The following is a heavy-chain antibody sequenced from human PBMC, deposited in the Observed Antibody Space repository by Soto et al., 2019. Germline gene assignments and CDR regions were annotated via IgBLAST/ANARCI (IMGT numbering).Heavy chain of an antibody. CDR2: IIPIFGTA. CDR3: ASGDYGSGVEDY. CDR1: GGTFSSYA. J-gene: IGHJ4*02. Sequence: SVKVSCKASGGTFSSYAISWVRQAPGQGLEWMGGIIPIFGTANYAQKFQGRVTITADESTSTAYMELSSLRSEDTAVYYCASGDYGSGVEDYWGQGTLVTVSS. D-gene: IGHD3-10*01. V-gene: IGHV1-69*13.